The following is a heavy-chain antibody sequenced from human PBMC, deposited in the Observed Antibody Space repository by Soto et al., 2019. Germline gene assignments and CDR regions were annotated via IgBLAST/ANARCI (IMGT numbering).Heavy chain of an antibody. CDR3: ARVGILRGYFEI. V-gene: IGHV3-7*03. Sequence: PAVSLGISCAASRNPFCSSGVSWLRTAPGKGLEWVANIKQDGSEKYYVDSVEGRFTISRDNAKNSLYLQMNSLRAEDSGVYYCARVGILRGYFEIWGQGKIVAVSS. CDR2: IKQDGSEK. D-gene: IGHD5-18*01. J-gene: IGHJ3*02. CDR1: RNPFCSSG.